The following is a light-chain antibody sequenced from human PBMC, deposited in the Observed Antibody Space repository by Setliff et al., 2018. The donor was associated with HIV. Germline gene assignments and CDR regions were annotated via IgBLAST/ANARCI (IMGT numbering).Light chain of an antibody. CDR3: LLSFDNVVYV. J-gene: IGLJ1*01. V-gene: IGLV7-46*01. CDR2: DTD. Sequence: AVVTQEPSLTVSPGGTVTLTCGSSTGTVTHGHYPYWFQQKPGQAPRTLIYDTDNKHSWTPARFSGSLLGGKAALTLSGALPEDEAEYYCLLSFDNVVYVFGTGTKVTVL. CDR1: TGTVTHGHY.